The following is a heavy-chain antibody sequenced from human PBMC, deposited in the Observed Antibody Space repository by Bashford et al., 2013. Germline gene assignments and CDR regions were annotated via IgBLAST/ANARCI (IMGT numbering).Heavy chain of an antibody. Sequence: SVKVSCKASGGTFSTYGISWLRQAPGQGLEWMGGIIPIFGTANYAQKFQGRVTITADESTSTAYMELSSLRSEDTAVYYCATIAAAGSPVFDYWGQGTLVTVSS. CDR3: ATIAAAGSPVFDY. V-gene: IGHV1-69*13. CDR1: GGTFSTYG. D-gene: IGHD6-13*01. CDR2: IIPIFGTA. J-gene: IGHJ4*02.